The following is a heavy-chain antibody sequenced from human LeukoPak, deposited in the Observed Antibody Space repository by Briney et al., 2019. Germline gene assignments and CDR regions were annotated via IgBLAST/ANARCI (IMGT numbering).Heavy chain of an antibody. Sequence: PGGSLRLSCAASGFTFSSYAMSWVRQAPGKGLEWVSAISASGGSTYYADSVNGRFTISRDNSKNTLYLQMNSLRAEDTAVYYCAKDRYYYDSSALQYYFDYWGQGTLVTVSS. CDR2: ISASGGST. D-gene: IGHD3-22*01. V-gene: IGHV3-23*01. CDR1: GFTFSSYA. J-gene: IGHJ4*02. CDR3: AKDRYYYDSSALQYYFDY.